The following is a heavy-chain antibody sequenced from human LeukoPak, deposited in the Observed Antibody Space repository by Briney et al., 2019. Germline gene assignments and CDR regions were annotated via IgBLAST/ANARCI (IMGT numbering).Heavy chain of an antibody. Sequence: GRSLRLSCAASGFTFSSFVMSWVRQAPGKGLEWVSTIRGRRHNTYYRDSVSGRFTISSDNSENILYLRINSLTAEDTAVYCCARNLATSSQIYYFDYWGQGTLVTVSS. CDR1: GFTFSSFV. CDR2: IRGRRHNT. J-gene: IGHJ4*02. D-gene: IGHD3-3*01. V-gene: IGHV3-23*02. CDR3: ARNLATSSQIYYFDY.